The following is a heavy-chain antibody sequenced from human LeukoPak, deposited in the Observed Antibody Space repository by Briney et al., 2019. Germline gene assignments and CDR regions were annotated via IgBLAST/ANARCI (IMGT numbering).Heavy chain of an antibody. CDR1: GFTFSSYC. Sequence: PGGSLRLSCAASGFTFSSYCMSWGRQAPGKGLKWVANIKHDGGEKYYADSAKGRVTISRDNTKNTLLLQLNSLMAEDTAVYYCASARNGYFDFWGQGTLVTVSS. CDR2: IKHDGGEK. CDR3: ASARNGYFDF. J-gene: IGHJ4*03. D-gene: IGHD4-11*01. V-gene: IGHV3-7*03.